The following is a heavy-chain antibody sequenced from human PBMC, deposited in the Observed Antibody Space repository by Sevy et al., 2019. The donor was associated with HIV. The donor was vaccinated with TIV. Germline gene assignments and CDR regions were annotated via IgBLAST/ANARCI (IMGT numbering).Heavy chain of an antibody. V-gene: IGHV3-33*01. J-gene: IGHJ4*02. Sequence: GGSLRLSCAASGFTFSSYGMHWVRQAPGKGLEWVAVIWYDGSNKYYADSVKGRLTISRDNSKNTLYLQMNSLRAEDTAVYYCASEDGYGLLFDYWGQGTLVTVSS. CDR3: ASEDGYGLLFDY. D-gene: IGHD5-12*01. CDR1: GFTFSSYG. CDR2: IWYDGSNK.